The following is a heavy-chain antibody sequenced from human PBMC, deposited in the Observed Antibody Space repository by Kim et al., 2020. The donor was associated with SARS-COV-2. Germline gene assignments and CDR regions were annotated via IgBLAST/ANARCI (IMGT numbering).Heavy chain of an antibody. CDR1: DGSISGHY. J-gene: IGHJ3*01. CDR2: IYSSEIT. D-gene: IGHD6-19*01. V-gene: IGHV4-59*11. Sequence: SETLSLTCSVSDGSISGHYWNWIRQTPEKRLEWIGFIYSSEITNYNTSLKSRVTMSIDAYKNQFSLKLTSVTAADTAVYYCARGAQWHAFDVWAQGTMVIVSS. CDR3: ARGAQWHAFDV.